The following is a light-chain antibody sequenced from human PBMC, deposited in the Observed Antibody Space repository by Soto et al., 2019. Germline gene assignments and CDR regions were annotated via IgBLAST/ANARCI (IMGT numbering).Light chain of an antibody. J-gene: IGLJ3*02. CDR3: QSYDSSLSGWV. CDR2: GNN. Sequence: QSVLTQPPSVSGAPGQKVTISCTRSSSNIGAAYDVHSYQHLPGTAPKLLIYGNNNRPSGVPDRFSGSKSGTSASLAITGLQAEDEADYYCQSYDSSLSGWVFGGGTQLTVL. V-gene: IGLV1-40*01. CDR1: SSNIGAAYD.